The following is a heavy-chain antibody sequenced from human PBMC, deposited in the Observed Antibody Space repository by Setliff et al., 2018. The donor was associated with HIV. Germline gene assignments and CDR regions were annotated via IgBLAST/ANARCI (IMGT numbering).Heavy chain of an antibody. CDR3: SRGAFGGVIAQYYFDY. J-gene: IGHJ4*02. D-gene: IGHD3-16*02. V-gene: IGHV4-4*09. CDR2: ISTFRGT. Sequence: SETLSLTCSVSGDSVSDYYWSWIRQPPGKGLEWIGDISTFRGTNYSPSLQSRVTISMDTSKNQLSLNLSSATAADTAVYHCSRGAFGGVIAQYYFDYWGQGTLVTVSS. CDR1: GDSVSDYY.